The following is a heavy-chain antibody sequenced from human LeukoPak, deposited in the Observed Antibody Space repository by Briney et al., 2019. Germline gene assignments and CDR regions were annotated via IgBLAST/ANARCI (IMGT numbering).Heavy chain of an antibody. J-gene: IGHJ4*02. CDR2: ISGSGGST. V-gene: IGHV3-23*01. Sequence: GGSLRLSCAASGFTFSSYAMSWVRQAPGKGLEWVSAISGSGGSTYYADSAKGRFTISRDNSKNTLYLQMNSLRAEDTAVYYCAKLYYGSGIPYFDYWGQGTLVTVSS. CDR3: AKLYYGSGIPYFDY. D-gene: IGHD3-10*01. CDR1: GFTFSSYA.